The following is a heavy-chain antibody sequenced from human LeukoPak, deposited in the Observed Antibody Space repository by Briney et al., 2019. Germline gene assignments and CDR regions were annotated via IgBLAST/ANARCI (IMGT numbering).Heavy chain of an antibody. CDR2: IRYDGSNK. Sequence: PGGSLRLSCAASGFSFRTYGMHWVRQAPGKGLEWVAFIRYDGSNKYYADSVKGRFTISRDNSKNTLYLQMNSLRAEDTAVYYCATRSTISSGWHFDYWGQGTLVTVSS. D-gene: IGHD6-19*01. CDR3: ATRSTISSGWHFDY. CDR1: GFSFRTYG. J-gene: IGHJ4*02. V-gene: IGHV3-30*02.